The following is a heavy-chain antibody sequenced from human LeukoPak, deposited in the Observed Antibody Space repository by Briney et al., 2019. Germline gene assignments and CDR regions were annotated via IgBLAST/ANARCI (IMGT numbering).Heavy chain of an antibody. J-gene: IGHJ4*02. CDR3: ARHHVIVAYFDY. V-gene: IGHV4-39*01. Sequence: PSETLSLTCTVSGASISSSSYYWGWIRQPPGKGLEWIGSIYYSGSTYYNPSLKSRVTISVDTSKNQFSLKLSSVTAADTAVYYCARHHVIVAYFDYWGQGTLVTVSS. CDR1: GASISSSSYY. CDR2: IYYSGST. D-gene: IGHD2/OR15-2a*01.